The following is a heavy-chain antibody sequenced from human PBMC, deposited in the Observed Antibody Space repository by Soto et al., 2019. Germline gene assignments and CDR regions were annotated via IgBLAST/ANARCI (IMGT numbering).Heavy chain of an antibody. D-gene: IGHD3-10*01. CDR2: IYYSGST. CDR3: ARETKRGYYYYGMDV. Sequence: SQTLSLTCTVSGGSISSGDYFWSWIRQPPGKGLEWIGYIYYSGSTYYNPSLKSRVTISVDTSENQFSLKLSSVTAADTAVYYCARETKRGYYYYGMDVWGQGTTVTVSS. V-gene: IGHV4-30-4*01. CDR1: GGSISSGDYF. J-gene: IGHJ6*02.